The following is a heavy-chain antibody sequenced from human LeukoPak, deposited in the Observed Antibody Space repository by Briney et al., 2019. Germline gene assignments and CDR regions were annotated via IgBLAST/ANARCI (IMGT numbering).Heavy chain of an antibody. D-gene: IGHD2-21*02. J-gene: IGHJ3*02. CDR1: GGSISSYY. CDR3: ARDLDCGGDCGGAFDI. V-gene: IGHV4-59*01. CDR2: IYYSGST. Sequence: SETLSLTCTVSGGSISSYYWSWIRQPPGKGLEWIGYIYYSGSTNYNPSLKSRVTISVDTSKNQFSLKLSSVTAADTAVYYCARDLDCGGDCGGAFDIWGQGTMVTVSS.